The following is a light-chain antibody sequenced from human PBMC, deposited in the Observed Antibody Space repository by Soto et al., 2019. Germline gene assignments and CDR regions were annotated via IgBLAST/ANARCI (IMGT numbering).Light chain of an antibody. V-gene: IGKV1-16*01. Sequence: DIHMTQSPSSLSASVGDRVTITCRASHPININLVWFQQKPGKAPKSLIYAATNLKSGVPSRFSGSGGGTDFSLTISSLQPEDVATYYCQQYQRYPPSFGGGTKLEIK. J-gene: IGKJ4*01. CDR1: HPININ. CDR3: QQYQRYPPS. CDR2: AAT.